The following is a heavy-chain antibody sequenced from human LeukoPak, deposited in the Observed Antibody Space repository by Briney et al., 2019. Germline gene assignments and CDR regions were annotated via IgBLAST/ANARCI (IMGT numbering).Heavy chain of an antibody. D-gene: IGHD3-22*01. J-gene: IGHJ5*02. CDR1: GFTFSRYW. Sequence: GGSLRLSCAASGFTFSRYWIRWVRQAPGKGLEWVSRINPDGSTTTYADSVKGRFTISRDNAKDTVYLQMNSLRAEDTAVYYCARVLSGSWDWFDPWGQGTLVTVSS. CDR2: INPDGSTT. CDR3: ARVLSGSWDWFDP. V-gene: IGHV3-74*01.